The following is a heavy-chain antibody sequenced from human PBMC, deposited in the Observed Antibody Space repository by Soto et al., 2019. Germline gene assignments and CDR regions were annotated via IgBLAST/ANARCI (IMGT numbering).Heavy chain of an antibody. CDR2: IIPIFGTA. V-gene: IGHV1-69*13. J-gene: IGHJ5*02. Sequence: SVKVSCKASGGTFSSYAISWVRQAPGQGLEWMGGIIPIFGTANYAQKFQGRVTITADESTSTAYMELSSLRSEDTAVYYCARDDRYYYDSSGYYVSGWFDPWGQGTLVTVSS. CDR3: ARDDRYYYDSSGYYVSGWFDP. CDR1: GGTFSSYA. D-gene: IGHD3-22*01.